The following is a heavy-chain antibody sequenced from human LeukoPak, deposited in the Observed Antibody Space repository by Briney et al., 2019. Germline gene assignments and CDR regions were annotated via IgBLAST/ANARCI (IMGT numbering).Heavy chain of an antibody. CDR2: IYYSGST. J-gene: IGHJ4*02. CDR3: ARVEVGATHYYFDY. Sequence: SETPSLTCTVSGGSISSYYWSWIRQPPGKGLEWIGYIYYSGSTNYNPSLKSRVTISVDTSKNQFSLKLSSVTAADTAVYYCARVEVGATHYYFDYWGQGTLVTVSS. V-gene: IGHV4-59*01. D-gene: IGHD1-26*01. CDR1: GGSISSYY.